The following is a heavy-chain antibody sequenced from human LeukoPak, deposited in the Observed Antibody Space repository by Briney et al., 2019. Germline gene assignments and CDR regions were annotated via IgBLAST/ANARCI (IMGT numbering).Heavy chain of an antibody. J-gene: IGHJ5*02. CDR1: GYSFTSYW. V-gene: IGHV5-51*01. Sequence: ESLKISCKGSGYSFTSYWIGWVRQMPGKGLEWMGIIYPGDSDTRYSPSFQGQVTISADKSISTAYLQWSSLKASDTAMYYCASGGDDYGDSNWFDPWGQGTLVTVSS. CDR3: ASGGDDYGDSNWFDP. CDR2: IYPGDSDT. D-gene: IGHD4-17*01.